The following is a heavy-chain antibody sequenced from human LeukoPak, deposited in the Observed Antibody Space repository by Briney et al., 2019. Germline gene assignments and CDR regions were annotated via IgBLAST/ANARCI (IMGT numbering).Heavy chain of an antibody. Sequence: GGSLRLSCAASGFTFSSYAMSWVRQAPGKGLEWVSAISGSGGSTYYADSVKGRFTISRDNSKNTLYLQMNSLRAEDTAVYYCAKTGSGLLRSYYYHMDVWGKGTTVTVSS. V-gene: IGHV3-23*01. J-gene: IGHJ6*03. CDR3: AKTGSGLLRSYYYHMDV. D-gene: IGHD4-17*01. CDR1: GFTFSSYA. CDR2: ISGSGGST.